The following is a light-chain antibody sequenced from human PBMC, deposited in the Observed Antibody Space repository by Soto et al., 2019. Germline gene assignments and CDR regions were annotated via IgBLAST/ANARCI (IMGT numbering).Light chain of an antibody. CDR3: QQCNDLPPWT. V-gene: IGKV3-15*01. Sequence: EVVMTQSPATLSVSPGERVTLSCWASQDVGNRLAWYQQKPGQAPRLLIYGVTTRATGIPARFSGSGSRTQFTLTISSLQSEDFALYYCQQCNDLPPWTFGQGTKVEI. CDR1: QDVGNR. J-gene: IGKJ1*01. CDR2: GVT.